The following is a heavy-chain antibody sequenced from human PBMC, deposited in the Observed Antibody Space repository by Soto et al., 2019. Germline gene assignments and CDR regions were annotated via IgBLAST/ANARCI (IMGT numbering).Heavy chain of an antibody. J-gene: IGHJ4*02. V-gene: IGHV1-58*01. D-gene: IGHD2-15*01. Sequence: GASVKVSCKASGFTFTSSAVQWVRQARGQRLEWIGWIVVGSGNTNYAQKFQERVTITRDMSTSTAYMELSSLRSEDTAVYYCAAVYSKTHPPTDWGQGTLVTVSS. CDR3: AAVYSKTHPPTD. CDR2: IVVGSGNT. CDR1: GFTFTSSA.